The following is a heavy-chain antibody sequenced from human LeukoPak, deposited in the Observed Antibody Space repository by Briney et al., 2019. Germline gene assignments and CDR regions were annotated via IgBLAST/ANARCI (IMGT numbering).Heavy chain of an antibody. CDR2: IRNVGNDK. V-gene: IGHV3-30*02. CDR3: ATDFNWAWNY. Sequence: PGGSLRLSCVGSGFRLSTYGMHWVRQAPGKGLEWVSFIRNVGNDKYYAQSVKGRFTISRDDSKNTQYLQMNSLRGEDTAVYYCATDFNWAWNYWGQGTLVTVSS. CDR1: GFRLSTYG. J-gene: IGHJ4*02. D-gene: IGHD7-27*01.